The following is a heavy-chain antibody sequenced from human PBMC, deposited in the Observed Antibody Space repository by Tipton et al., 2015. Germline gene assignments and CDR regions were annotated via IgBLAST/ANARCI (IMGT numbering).Heavy chain of an antibody. Sequence: TLSLTCTLSGGSIRNHYWTWIRQPPGKGLEWIGIIYWSGRTNYNSSLKSRVTMSVAPSMIHYSLTLSSVTAADTAVYFCARDLEHGMDVWGQGTTVTVS. CDR3: ARDLEHGMDV. D-gene: IGHD5-24*01. V-gene: IGHV4-59*11. CDR2: IYWSGRT. CDR1: GGSIRNHY. J-gene: IGHJ6*02.